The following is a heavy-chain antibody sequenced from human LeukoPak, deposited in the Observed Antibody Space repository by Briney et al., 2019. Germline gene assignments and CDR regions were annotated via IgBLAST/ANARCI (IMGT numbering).Heavy chain of an antibody. J-gene: IGHJ4*02. CDR2: INPNSGGT. V-gene: IGHV1-2*02. D-gene: IGHD3-22*01. CDR1: GYTFTGNY. Sequence: ASAKVSCKTSGYTFTGNYIHWVRQAPGQGLEWMGWINPNSGGTNYAQKFQGRVTMTRDTSISTAYMELSMLRSDDTAVYYCARGPDSSGYYPFDYWGQGTLVTVSS. CDR3: ARGPDSSGYYPFDY.